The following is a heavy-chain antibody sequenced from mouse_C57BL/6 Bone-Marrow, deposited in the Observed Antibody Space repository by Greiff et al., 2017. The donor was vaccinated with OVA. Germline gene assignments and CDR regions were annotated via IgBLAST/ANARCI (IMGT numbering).Heavy chain of an antibody. J-gene: IGHJ4*01. D-gene: IGHD1-1*01. CDR1: GFTFSSYA. V-gene: IGHV5-4*03. CDR2: ISAGGSYT. CDR3: ANGGATVDYYAMDY. Sequence: EVKLMESGGGLVKPGGSLKLSCAASGFTFSSYAMSWVRQTPEKRLEWVATISAGGSYTYYPDNVQGRFTISRDNAKNTMYLQMSPLQSEDTAMYDWANGGATVDYYAMDYWGQGTSGTVSS.